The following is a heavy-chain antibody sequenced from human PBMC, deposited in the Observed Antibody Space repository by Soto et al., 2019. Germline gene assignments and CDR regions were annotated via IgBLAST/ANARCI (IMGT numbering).Heavy chain of an antibody. D-gene: IGHD2-2*01. CDR2: IHYSGDA. Sequence: SETLSLTCTVSGGSISSSGHYWGWVRQPPGKGLEWIGTIHYSGDAYYNPSLKSRVSISVDTSKSQFSLKLNSVTAADTAVYYCARVPDRWGQGTLVTVS. CDR1: GGSISSSGHY. CDR3: ARVPDR. V-gene: IGHV4-39*01. J-gene: IGHJ5*02.